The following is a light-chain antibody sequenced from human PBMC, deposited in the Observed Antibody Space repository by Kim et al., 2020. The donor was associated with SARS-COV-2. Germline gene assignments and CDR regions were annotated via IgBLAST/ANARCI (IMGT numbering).Light chain of an antibody. J-gene: IGKJ4*01. CDR1: QGIRNW. CDR3: QQINSVPLT. V-gene: IGKV1-12*01. CDR2: DAT. Sequence: ASAGDRVTITCRASQGIRNWLAWYQQKPGKAPKLLIHDATRLESGVPSRFSGSGSGTDFTLTISSLRPEDSATYYCQQINSVPLTFGGGTEVDIK.